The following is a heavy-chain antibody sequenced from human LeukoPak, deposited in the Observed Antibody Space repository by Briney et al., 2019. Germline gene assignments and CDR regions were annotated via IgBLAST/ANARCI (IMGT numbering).Heavy chain of an antibody. Sequence: ASVKVSCKASGYTLTDSYMHWVRQAPGQGLEWLAWINPNSGDTNYAQEFQGRATVTRDTSISTAYMELSGLTSDDTAVYYCATEEQYRNYFDHWGQGTLVTVSA. CDR3: ATEEQYRNYFDH. CDR2: INPNSGDT. CDR1: GYTLTDSY. J-gene: IGHJ4*02. V-gene: IGHV1-2*02. D-gene: IGHD6-19*01.